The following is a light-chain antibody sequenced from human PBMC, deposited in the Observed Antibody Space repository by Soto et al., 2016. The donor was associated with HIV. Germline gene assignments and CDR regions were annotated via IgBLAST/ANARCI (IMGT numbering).Light chain of an antibody. CDR2: DDS. J-gene: IGLJ1*01. Sequence: SYVVTQPPSVSVAPGKTAEITCAGTSIGSKSVQWYQQKPGQAPVLVVYDDSDRPSGIPERFSGSNSGNTATLIISRVEAGDEADYYCQVLXDISDHPFVFGTGTKVTVL. CDR1: SIGSKS. V-gene: IGLV3-21*03. CDR3: QVLXDISDHPFV.